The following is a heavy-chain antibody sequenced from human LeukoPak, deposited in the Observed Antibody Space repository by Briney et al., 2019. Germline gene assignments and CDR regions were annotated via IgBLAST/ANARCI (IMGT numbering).Heavy chain of an antibody. V-gene: IGHV3-74*01. Sequence: PGGSLRLSCAASGFTFSDSWMHGVRQGPGKGPEWLSRTSKDGSDTVYADSAKGRLTASRDNARNTVYLELTNLRPDDTALYYCARGGYSGSCHRFPWGRGTLVTVAS. CDR1: GFTFSDSW. CDR2: TSKDGSDT. CDR3: ARGGYSGSCHRFP. J-gene: IGHJ4*02. D-gene: IGHD6-6*01.